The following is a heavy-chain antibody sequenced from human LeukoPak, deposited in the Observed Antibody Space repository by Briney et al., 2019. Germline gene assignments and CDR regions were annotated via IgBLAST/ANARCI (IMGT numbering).Heavy chain of an antibody. J-gene: IGHJ4*02. Sequence: PGGSLRLSCAASGFTFSSYAMSWVRQAPGKGLEWVSAISGSGGSTYYADSVQGRFTISRDNSKNTLYLQMNRLRAEDTAVYYCAKGTIVVVTAIPDYWGQGTLVTVS. CDR3: AKGTIVVVTAIPDY. V-gene: IGHV3-23*01. CDR2: ISGSGGST. D-gene: IGHD2-21*02. CDR1: GFTFSSYA.